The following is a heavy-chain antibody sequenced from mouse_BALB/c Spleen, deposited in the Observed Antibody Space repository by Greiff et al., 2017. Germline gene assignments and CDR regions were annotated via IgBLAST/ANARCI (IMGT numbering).Heavy chain of an antibody. D-gene: IGHD4-1*01. J-gene: IGHJ4*01. Sequence: EVMLVESGGGLVQPGGSRKLSCAASGFTFSSFGMHWVRQAPEKGLEWVAYISSGSSTIYYADTVKGRFTISRDNPKNTLFLQMTSLRSEDTAMYYCARGGTGSAMDYWGQGTSVTVSS. CDR3: ARGGTGSAMDY. CDR1: GFTFSSFG. V-gene: IGHV5-17*02. CDR2: ISSGSSTI.